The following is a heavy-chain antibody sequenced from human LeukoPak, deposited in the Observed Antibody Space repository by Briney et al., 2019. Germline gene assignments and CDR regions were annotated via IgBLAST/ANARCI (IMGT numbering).Heavy chain of an antibody. CDR1: GFTFSSYA. CDR2: ISYDGSNK. CDR3: ARAAGYGSGSYYNPFDY. D-gene: IGHD3-10*01. V-gene: IGHV3-30*04. Sequence: GGSLRLSCAASGFTFSSYAMHWVRQAPGKGLECVAVISYDGSNKYYADSVKGRFTISRDNSKNTLYLQMNSLRAEDTAVYYCARAAGYGSGSYYNPFDYWGQGTLVTVSS. J-gene: IGHJ4*02.